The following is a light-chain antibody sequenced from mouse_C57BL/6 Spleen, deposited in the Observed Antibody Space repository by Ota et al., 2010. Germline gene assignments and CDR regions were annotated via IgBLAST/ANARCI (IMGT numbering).Light chain of an antibody. J-gene: IGKJ2*01. Sequence: IVMTQSPSSLSVSAGEKVTMSCKSSQSLLNSGNQKNYLTWYQQKPGQPPKLLIYWASTRESGVPDRFTGSGSGTSYSLTVSRVEAEDAATYYCQQHSGYPLYTFGGGTKLEIK. CDR1: QSLLNSGNQKNY. V-gene: IGKV8-19*01. CDR3: QQHSGYPLYT. CDR2: WAS.